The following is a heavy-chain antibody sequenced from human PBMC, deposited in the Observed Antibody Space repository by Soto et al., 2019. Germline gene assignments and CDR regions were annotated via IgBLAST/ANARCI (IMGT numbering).Heavy chain of an antibody. D-gene: IGHD6-19*01. J-gene: IGHJ4*02. CDR2: INPNSGGT. CDR3: ARVPLARQWLADFDY. CDR1: GYTFTGYY. V-gene: IGHV1-2*02. Sequence: QVQLVQSGAEVKKSGASVKVSCKASGYTFTGYYMHWVRQAPGQGLEWMGWINPNSGGTNYAQKFQGRVTMTRDTSISTAYMELSRLRSDDTAVYYCARVPLARQWLADFDYWGQGTLVTVSS.